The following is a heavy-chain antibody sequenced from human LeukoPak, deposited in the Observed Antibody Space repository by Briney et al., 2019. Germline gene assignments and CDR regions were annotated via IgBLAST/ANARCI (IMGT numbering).Heavy chain of an antibody. CDR3: ARDFPGDTAMVGY. J-gene: IGHJ4*02. V-gene: IGHV1-69*13. D-gene: IGHD5-18*01. CDR1: GGTFSSYA. Sequence: SVKVSCKASGGTFSSYAISWVRQAPGQGLEWMGGIIPIFDTASYAQKFQGRVTITADESTSTAYMELSSLRSEDTAVYYCARDFPGDTAMVGYWGQGTLVTVSS. CDR2: IIPIFDTA.